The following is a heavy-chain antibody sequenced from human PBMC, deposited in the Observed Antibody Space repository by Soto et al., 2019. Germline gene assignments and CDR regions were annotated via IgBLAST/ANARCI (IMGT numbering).Heavy chain of an antibody. D-gene: IGHD4-17*01. Sequence: GGSLRLSCAASGFTFSSYWMSWVRQAPGKGLEWVANIKQDGSEKYYVDSVKGRFTISRDNAKNSLYLQMNSLRAEDTAVYYCARADFYYDYGELPDWFDPWGQGTLVTVSS. J-gene: IGHJ5*02. CDR2: IKQDGSEK. CDR1: GFTFSSYW. V-gene: IGHV3-7*01. CDR3: ARADFYYDYGELPDWFDP.